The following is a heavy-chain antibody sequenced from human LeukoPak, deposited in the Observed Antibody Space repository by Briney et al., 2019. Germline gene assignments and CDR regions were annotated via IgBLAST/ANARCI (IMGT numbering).Heavy chain of an antibody. V-gene: IGHV4-34*01. CDR3: ARAAGYSSSWYPGY. Sequence: SETLSLTCVVSGASFSGYYWSWIRQSPGKGLEWIGEINHSGSTNYNPSLKSRVTISVDTSKNQFSLKLSSVTAADTAVYYCARAAGYSSSWYPGYWGQGTLVTVSS. J-gene: IGHJ4*02. CDR1: GASFSGYY. D-gene: IGHD6-13*01. CDR2: INHSGST.